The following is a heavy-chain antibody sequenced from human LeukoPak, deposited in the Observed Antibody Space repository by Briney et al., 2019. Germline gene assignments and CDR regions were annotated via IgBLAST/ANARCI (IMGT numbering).Heavy chain of an antibody. J-gene: IGHJ6*02. D-gene: IGHD1-26*01. CDR1: GGSISSGSYY. CDR3: ARVGANYYYGMDV. V-gene: IGHV4-61*02. Sequence: PSQTLSLTCTVSGGSISSGSYYWSWIRQPAGKGLEWIGRIYTSGSTNYNPSLKSRVTISVDTSKNQFSLKLSSVTAADTAVYYCARVGANYYYGMDVWGQGTTATVSS. CDR2: IYTSGST.